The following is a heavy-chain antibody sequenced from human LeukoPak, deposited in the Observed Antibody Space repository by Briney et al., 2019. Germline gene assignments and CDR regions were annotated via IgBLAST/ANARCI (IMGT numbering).Heavy chain of an antibody. Sequence: GGSLRLSCAASGFTFSSYWMHWVRQAPGKGLVWVSRINTDGSSTSYADSVKGRFTISRDNAKNTLYLQMNSLRAEDTVVYYCARVSKVPLAFDIWGQGTMVTVSS. V-gene: IGHV3-74*01. D-gene: IGHD3-10*01. CDR2: INTDGSST. CDR1: GFTFSSYW. CDR3: ARVSKVPLAFDI. J-gene: IGHJ3*02.